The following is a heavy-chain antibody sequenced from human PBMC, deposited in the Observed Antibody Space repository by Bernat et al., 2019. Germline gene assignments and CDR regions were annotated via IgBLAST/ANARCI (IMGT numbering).Heavy chain of an antibody. D-gene: IGHD5-18*01. CDR3: AHRTAPAFFDS. CDR1: GFSLTTHGMG. V-gene: IGHV2-5*02. Sequence: QITLKESGPTLVKPTQTLTLTCTISGFSLTTHGMGVGWIRQPPGKALEWLALLYWDDDKRYSPSLKSRLTITKDTSKNQVVLTMTNMDPVDTATYYCAHRTAPAFFDSWGQGTLVTVSS. J-gene: IGHJ5*01. CDR2: LYWDDDK.